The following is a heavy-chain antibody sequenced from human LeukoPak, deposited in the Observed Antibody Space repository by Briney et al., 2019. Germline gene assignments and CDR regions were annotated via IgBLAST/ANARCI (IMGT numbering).Heavy chain of an antibody. Sequence: PSETLSLTCTVSGGSISSYYCSWIRQPPGKGLEWIGYLYYTGSTNYNPSLKGRVTISGDTSKNQFSLKLSSVTAADTAVYYCARASGGGPSDYWGQGTLVTVSS. CDR1: GGSISSYY. CDR2: LYYTGST. CDR3: ARASGGGPSDY. J-gene: IGHJ4*02. V-gene: IGHV4-59*12. D-gene: IGHD3-16*01.